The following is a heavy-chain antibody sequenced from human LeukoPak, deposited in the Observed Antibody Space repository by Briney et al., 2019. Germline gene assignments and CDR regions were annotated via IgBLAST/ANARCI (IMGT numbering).Heavy chain of an antibody. CDR1: GFTFSSYE. D-gene: IGHD6-13*01. J-gene: IGHJ4*02. Sequence: PGGSLRLSCAASGFTFSSYEMNWVRQAPGKGLVWVSGMNSDGSSIVYADSVKGRFTISRDNAKNTLYLQMNSLRAEDTAVYYCARGESSSWYDWGQGTLVTVSS. CDR3: ARGESSSWYD. V-gene: IGHV3-74*01. CDR2: MNSDGSSI.